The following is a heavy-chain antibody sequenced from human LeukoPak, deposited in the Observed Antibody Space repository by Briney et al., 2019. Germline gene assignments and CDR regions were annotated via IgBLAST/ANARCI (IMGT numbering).Heavy chain of an antibody. J-gene: IGHJ6*03. CDR3: AKDRYSGSSNYMDV. V-gene: IGHV3-30*02. CDR1: GFTFSSYG. Sequence: PGGSLRLSCAASGFTFSSYGMHWVRQAPGKGLEWVAFIRYDGGNKYYADSVKGRFTISRDNSKNTLYLQMNSLRAEDMALYYCAKDRYSGSSNYMDVWGKGTTVTVSS. CDR2: IRYDGGNK. D-gene: IGHD1-26*01.